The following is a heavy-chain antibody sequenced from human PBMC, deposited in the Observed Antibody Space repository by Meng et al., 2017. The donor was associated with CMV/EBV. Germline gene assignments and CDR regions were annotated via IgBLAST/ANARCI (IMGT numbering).Heavy chain of an antibody. CDR1: GGTFSSYG. D-gene: IGHD3-3*01. CDR2: LIPIFRTA. V-gene: IGHV1-69*05. Sequence: SVKVSCKASGGTFSSYGITWVRQAPGQGLEWVGGLIPIFRTADYAQKLQGRVTITTDDSTSTAYMELSSLRSEDTAVYYCARGSDFWSGPGQYYYSGLDVWGQGTTVTVSS. J-gene: IGHJ6*02. CDR3: ARGSDFWSGPGQYYYSGLDV.